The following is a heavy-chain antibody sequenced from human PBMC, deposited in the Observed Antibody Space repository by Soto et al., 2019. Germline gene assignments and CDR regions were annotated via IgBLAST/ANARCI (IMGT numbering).Heavy chain of an antibody. CDR2: ISYDSTNK. CDR3: AKADPGGRCSGICYPDY. V-gene: IGHV3-30*18. CDR1: GFTFSTYA. D-gene: IGHD2-15*01. Sequence: QVHLVESGGGVVQPGQSLRLSCAASGFTFSTYAMHWLRQAPGTGLEWVAIISYDSTNKFYGDSVKGRFTISRDNSKNTLYLQMNSLRHEDTAVYYCAKADPGGRCSGICYPDYWGQGTLVTV. J-gene: IGHJ4*02.